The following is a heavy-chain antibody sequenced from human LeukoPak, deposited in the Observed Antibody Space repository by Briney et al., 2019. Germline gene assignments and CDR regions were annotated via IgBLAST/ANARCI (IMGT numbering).Heavy chain of an antibody. D-gene: IGHD3-10*01. Sequence: PSETLSLTCTVSGGSISSYYWSWIRQPPGKGLEWIGYIYYSGSTNYNPSLKSRVTISVDTSKNQFSLKLGSVTAADTAVYYCARHSDYYGSGSYYNYFDYWGQGTLVTVSS. CDR1: GGSISSYY. V-gene: IGHV4-59*08. CDR3: ARHSDYYGSGSYYNYFDY. J-gene: IGHJ4*02. CDR2: IYYSGST.